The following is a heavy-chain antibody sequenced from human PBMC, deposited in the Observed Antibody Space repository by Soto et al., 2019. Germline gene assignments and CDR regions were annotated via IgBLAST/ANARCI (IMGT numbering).Heavy chain of an antibody. CDR2: INPSGGIT. CDR1: GYTPTSYY. D-gene: IGHD2-2*01. V-gene: IGHV1-46*01. J-gene: IGHJ6*02. CDR3: ARGISTTRYYYYYGMDA. Sequence: AAVKVSCKASGYTPTSYYLHWVRQAPGQGPEWMGIINPSGGITNDAQKFQDRVTMTSDTSTSTVYMELSSLRSEDTAVYYCARGISTTRYYYYYGMDAWGQGTTVTVSS.